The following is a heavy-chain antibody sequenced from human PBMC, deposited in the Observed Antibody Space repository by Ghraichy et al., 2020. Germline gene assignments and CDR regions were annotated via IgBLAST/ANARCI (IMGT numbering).Heavy chain of an antibody. J-gene: IGHJ2*01. CDR1: GFSLSTSGVG. V-gene: IGHV2-5*01. D-gene: IGHD5-12*01. CDR3: AHAVRGYSGYRPTRNWYFDL. Sequence: SGPTLVKPTQTLTLTCTFSGFSLSTSGVGVGWIRQPPGKALEWLALIYWNDDKRYSPSLKSRLTITKDTSKNQVVLTMTNMDPVDTATYYCAHAVRGYSGYRPTRNWYFDLWGRGTLVTVSS. CDR2: IYWNDDK.